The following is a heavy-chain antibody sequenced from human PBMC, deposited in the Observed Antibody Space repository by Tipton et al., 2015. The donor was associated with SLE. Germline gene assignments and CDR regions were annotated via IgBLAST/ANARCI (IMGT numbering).Heavy chain of an antibody. D-gene: IGHD6-6*01. J-gene: IGHJ6*02. Sequence: GSLRLSCAASGLTISGSYMSWVRQAPGKGLEWVSVIYSGVNTYYADSVKGRFTISRDNSKNTLYLQMNSPRAEDTAVYYCAMSTSSRYYYGLDVWGQGTTVTVSS. V-gene: IGHV3-66*01. CDR1: GLTISGSY. CDR2: IYSGVNT. CDR3: AMSTSSRYYYGLDV.